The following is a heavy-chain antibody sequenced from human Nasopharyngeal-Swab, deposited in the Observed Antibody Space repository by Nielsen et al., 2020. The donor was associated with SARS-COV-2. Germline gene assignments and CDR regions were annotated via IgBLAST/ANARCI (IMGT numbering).Heavy chain of an antibody. CDR2: FDPEDGET. J-gene: IGHJ1*01. D-gene: IGHD3-3*01. Sequence: ASVKVSCKVSGYTLTELSMHWVRQAPGKGLEWMGGFDPEDGETIYAQKFQGRVTMTEDTSTDTAYMELSSLRSEDTAVYYCATGSVANVLRFLEWNEYFQHWGQGTLVTVSS. CDR1: GYTLTELS. V-gene: IGHV1-24*01. CDR3: ATGSVANVLRFLEWNEYFQH.